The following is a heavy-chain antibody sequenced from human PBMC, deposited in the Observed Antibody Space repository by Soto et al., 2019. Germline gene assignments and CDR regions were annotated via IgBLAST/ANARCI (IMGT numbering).Heavy chain of an antibody. J-gene: IGHJ4*02. V-gene: IGHV3-48*01. D-gene: IGHD4-17*01. CDR1: GFTFTSYS. CDR2: ISSGGSTT. CDR3: ARSVGLRYFDY. Sequence: EVQLVESGGGLVQTGGSLRLSCAASGFTFTSYSMNWVRQTPGKGPEWVSYISSGGSTTYYADSVKGRFTISRDNAKNSLYLHMNSLRAEDTAVYYCARSVGLRYFDYWGQGTLVTGSS.